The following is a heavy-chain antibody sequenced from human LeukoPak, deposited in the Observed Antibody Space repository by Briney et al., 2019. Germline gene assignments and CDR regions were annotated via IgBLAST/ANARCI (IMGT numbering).Heavy chain of an antibody. J-gene: IGHJ4*02. CDR3: ASLSTVTSRVLFDY. V-gene: IGHV3-7*01. D-gene: IGHD4-17*01. CDR1: GFTFSSYW. CDR2: IKPDGSEK. Sequence: PGGSLRLSCAASGFTFSSYWMTWVRQAPGKGLEWVANIKPDGSEKYYVDSVKGRFTISRDNAKNSLYLQMNSLRADDTAVYYCASLSTVTSRVLFDYWGQGTLVTVSS.